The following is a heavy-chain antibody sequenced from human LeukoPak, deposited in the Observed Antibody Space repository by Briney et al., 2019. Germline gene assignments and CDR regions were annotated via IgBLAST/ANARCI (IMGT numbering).Heavy chain of an antibody. J-gene: IGHJ4*02. CDR3: ARGSGSSGYSDY. CDR2: ISSSSSYI. Sequence: GGSLGLSCAASGFTFSSYSMNWVRQAPGKGLEWVSSISSSSSYIYYADSVKGRFTISRDNAKNSLYLQMNSLRAEDTAVYYCARGSGSSGYSDYWGQGTLVTVSS. D-gene: IGHD3-22*01. CDR1: GFTFSSYS. V-gene: IGHV3-21*01.